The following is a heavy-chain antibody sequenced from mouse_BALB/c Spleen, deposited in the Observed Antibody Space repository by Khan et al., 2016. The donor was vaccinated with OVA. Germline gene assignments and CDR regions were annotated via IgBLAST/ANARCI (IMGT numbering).Heavy chain of an antibody. Sequence: EVELVESGGDSVKPGGSLKLSCAASRFTFSSYGMSWVRRTPDKRLEWVATISSGGSYTYYPDSVKGRFTISRDNAKNTLYLQMSSLKSEDTAMYYCSRQPGYYGSRSYFDYWGQGTTLTVSS. CDR1: RFTFSSYG. CDR2: ISSGGSYT. J-gene: IGHJ2*01. D-gene: IGHD1-1*01. V-gene: IGHV5-6*01. CDR3: SRQPGYYGSRSYFDY.